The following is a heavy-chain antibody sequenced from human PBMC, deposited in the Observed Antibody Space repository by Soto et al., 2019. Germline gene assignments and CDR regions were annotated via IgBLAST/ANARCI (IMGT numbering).Heavy chain of an antibody. D-gene: IGHD3-3*01. J-gene: IGHJ6*02. CDR1: GYSFTSYW. V-gene: IGHV5-10-1*01. CDR2: IDPSDSYT. CDR3: ARQSYDFWRGYPSYGMDV. Sequence: GESLKISCQGSGYSFTSYWISWVRQMPGKGLEWMGRIDPSDSYTNYSPSFQGHVTISADKSISTAYLQWSSLKASDTAMYYCARQSYDFWRGYPSYGMDVWGQGTTVTVSS.